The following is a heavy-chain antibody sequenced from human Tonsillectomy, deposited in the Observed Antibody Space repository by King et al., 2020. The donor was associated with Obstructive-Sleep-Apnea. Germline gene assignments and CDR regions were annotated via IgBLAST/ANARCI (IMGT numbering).Heavy chain of an antibody. Sequence: QVQLVESGGGVVQPGRSLRLSCAASGFTFSSYAMHWVRQAPGKGLEWVAVISYDGSNKYYADSVKGRFTISRDNSKNTLYLQMNSLRAEDTAVYYCARDPRALTGYYTLNNYFDYWGQGTLVTVSS. D-gene: IGHD3-9*01. V-gene: IGHV3-30-3*01. CDR3: ARDPRALTGYYTLNNYFDY. J-gene: IGHJ4*02. CDR1: GFTFSSYA. CDR2: ISYDGSNK.